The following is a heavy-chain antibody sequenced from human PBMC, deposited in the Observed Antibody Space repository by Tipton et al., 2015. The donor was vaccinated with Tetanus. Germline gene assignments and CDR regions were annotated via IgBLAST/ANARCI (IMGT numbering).Heavy chain of an antibody. CDR2: ITSFGDYT. CDR3: GKWDSSTRYGGYIYGMDV. CDR1: GFTFSHYA. D-gene: IGHD4-17*01. V-gene: IGHV3-64D*06. Sequence: SLRLSCSASGFTFSHYAMHWVRQAPGKGLEYVSGITSFGDYTYYADSVKGRFTISRDNSKNTLYLQMATLRVEDTAVFYCGKWDSSTRYGGYIYGMDVWGQGTRVTVSS. J-gene: IGHJ6*02.